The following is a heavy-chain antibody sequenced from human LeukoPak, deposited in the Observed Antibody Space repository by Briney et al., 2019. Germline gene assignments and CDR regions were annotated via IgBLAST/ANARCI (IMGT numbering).Heavy chain of an antibody. CDR1: GGSISSGGYS. V-gene: IGHV4-30-2*01. CDR3: ARRDRYRSFDY. J-gene: IGHJ4*02. Sequence: PSQTLSLTCAVSGGSISSGGYSWSWIRQPPGKGLEWIGEINHSGSTNYNPSLMSRVTISVDTSKNQFSLKLSSVTAADTAVYYCARRDRYRSFDYWGQGTLVTVSS. D-gene: IGHD1-26*01. CDR2: INHSGST.